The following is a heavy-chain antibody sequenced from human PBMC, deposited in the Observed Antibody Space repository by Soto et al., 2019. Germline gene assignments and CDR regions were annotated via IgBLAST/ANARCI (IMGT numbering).Heavy chain of an antibody. CDR3: ARDWSYDSSGYYAEYFQH. Sequence: SVKVSCKASGGTFSTYTITWVRQAPGQGLEWMGRIIPIIGIINYAQKFQGRVTISADKFTGTAYMELTGLRSDDTAVYYCARDWSYDSSGYYAEYFQHWGQGTLVTVSS. D-gene: IGHD3-22*01. CDR1: GGTFSTYT. CDR2: IIPIIGII. J-gene: IGHJ1*01. V-gene: IGHV1-69*04.